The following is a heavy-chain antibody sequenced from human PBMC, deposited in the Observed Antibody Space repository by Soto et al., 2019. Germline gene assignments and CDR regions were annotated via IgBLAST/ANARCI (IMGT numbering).Heavy chain of an antibody. CDR2: ISPYNGTT. D-gene: IGHD1-1*01. Sequence: ASVKVSCKTSGYTFTTYGISWVRQAPGQGLEWMGWISPYNGTTKYAEKFQGEMTMTTDTATSTAYMDLRSLRSDDTAVYYCARDGERDTGLNFYYYLHGMDAWGQGTRVTVSS. CDR3: ARDGERDTGLNFYYYLHGMDA. J-gene: IGHJ6*02. CDR1: GYTFTTYG. V-gene: IGHV1-18*04.